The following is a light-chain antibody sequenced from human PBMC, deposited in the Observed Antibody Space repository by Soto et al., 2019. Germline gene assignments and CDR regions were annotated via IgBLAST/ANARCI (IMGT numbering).Light chain of an antibody. V-gene: IGKV3-15*01. CDR3: QQYNIWLS. J-gene: IGKJ4*01. Sequence: EVVMTQYPATLSVSPGERATLSCRASQSVSSNLAWYQQKPGQAPRLLIYGASTRATGIPVRFSGSGSGTVFTLTTSSLQSEDFAGYYCQQYNIWLSFGGGTKVEFK. CDR1: QSVSSN. CDR2: GAS.